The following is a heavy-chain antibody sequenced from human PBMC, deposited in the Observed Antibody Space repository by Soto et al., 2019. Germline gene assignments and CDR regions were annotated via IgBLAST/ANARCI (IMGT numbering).Heavy chain of an antibody. D-gene: IGHD3-3*01. J-gene: IGHJ3*02. Sequence: EVQLVESGGGLVKPGGSLRPSCAASGFTFSSYSMNWVRQAPGKGLEWVSSISSSSSYIYYADSVKGRFTISRDNAKNSLYLQMNSLRAEDTAVYYCARDHYDFWSGGAFDIWGQGTMVTVSS. V-gene: IGHV3-21*01. CDR2: ISSSSSYI. CDR1: GFTFSSYS. CDR3: ARDHYDFWSGGAFDI.